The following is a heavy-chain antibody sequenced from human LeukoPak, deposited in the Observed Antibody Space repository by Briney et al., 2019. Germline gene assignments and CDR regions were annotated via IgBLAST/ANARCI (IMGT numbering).Heavy chain of an antibody. J-gene: IGHJ6*03. CDR2: IYHSGT. CDR3: ARPGAARGYYYMDV. V-gene: IGHV4-38-2*02. CDR1: GYSISSGYY. Sequence: SETLSPTCTVSGYSISSGYYWGWIRQPPGKGLEWIGSIYHSGTYYNPSLKSRVTISVDTSKNQFSLKLSSVTVADTAVYYCARPGAARGYYYMDVWGKGTTVTVSS. D-gene: IGHD6-6*01.